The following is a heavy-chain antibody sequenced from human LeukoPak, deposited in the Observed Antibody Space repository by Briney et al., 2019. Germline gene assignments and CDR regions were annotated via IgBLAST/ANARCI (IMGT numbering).Heavy chain of an antibody. Sequence: PGTLSLTCGVSGGSIDITNYWSWVRQAPGKGLEWIGEFNHSGSTNYNPSLKSRVTISADTSKNQFSLKLSSVTAADTAVYYCAREGYCSGGSCYSEDYWGQGTLVTVSS. CDR1: GGSIDITNY. J-gene: IGHJ4*02. CDR2: FNHSGST. D-gene: IGHD2-15*01. V-gene: IGHV4-4*03. CDR3: AREGYCSGGSCYSEDY.